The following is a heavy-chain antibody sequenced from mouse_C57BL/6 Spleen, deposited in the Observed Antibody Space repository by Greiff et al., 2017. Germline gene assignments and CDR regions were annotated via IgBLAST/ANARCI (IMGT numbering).Heavy chain of an antibody. CDR2: IYPGSGST. CDR1: GYTFTSYW. D-gene: IGHD1-1*01. CDR3: ARRGTTPWYFDV. V-gene: IGHV1-55*01. Sequence: QVQLQQPGAELVKPGASVKLSCKASGYTFTSYWIPWVKQRPGQGLEWIGDIYPGSGSTNYNEKFKSKATLTVDTSSSTAYMQLSSLTSADSAVYYCARRGTTPWYFDVWGTGTTVTVSA. J-gene: IGHJ1*03.